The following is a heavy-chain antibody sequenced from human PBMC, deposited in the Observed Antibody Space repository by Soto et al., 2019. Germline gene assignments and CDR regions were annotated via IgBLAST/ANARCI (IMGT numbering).Heavy chain of an antibody. CDR2: IIPILGIA. CDR3: ARDSDIEQWLGY. V-gene: IGHV1-69*04. J-gene: IGHJ4*02. CDR1: GGTFSSYT. D-gene: IGHD6-19*01. Sequence: ASVKVSCKASGGTFSSYTISWVRQAPGQGLEWMGRIIPILGIANYAQKFQGRVTITADKSTSTAYMELSSLRSEDTAVYYCARDSDIEQWLGYWGQGTLVTVSS.